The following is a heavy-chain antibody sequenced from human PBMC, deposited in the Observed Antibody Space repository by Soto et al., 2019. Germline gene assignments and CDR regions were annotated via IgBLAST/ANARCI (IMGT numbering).Heavy chain of an antibody. CDR3: VKDRRFLEWLPPFY. D-gene: IGHD3-3*01. CDR1: GCTFSSYA. V-gene: IGHV3-64D*08. CDR2: ISSNGGST. J-gene: IGHJ4*02. Sequence: GGSLRLSCSASGCTFSSYAMHWVRQAPGKGLEYVSAISSNGGSTYYADSVKGRFTISRDNSKNTLYLQMSSLRAEDTAVYYCVKDRRFLEWLPPFYWGQGTLVTVSS.